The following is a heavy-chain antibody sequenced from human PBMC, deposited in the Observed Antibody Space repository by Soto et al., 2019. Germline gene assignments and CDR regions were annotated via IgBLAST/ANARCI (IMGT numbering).Heavy chain of an antibody. CDR1: GGTFSSYT. V-gene: IGHV1-69*02. Sequence: SVKVSCKASGGTFSSYTISWVRQAPGQGLEWMGRIIPIFGIANYAQKFQGRVTITADKSTSTAYMELSSLRSEDTAVYYCARQPRILTGYSGHFDYWGQGTLVTVSS. CDR3: ARQPRILTGYSGHFDY. D-gene: IGHD3-9*01. CDR2: IIPIFGIA. J-gene: IGHJ4*02.